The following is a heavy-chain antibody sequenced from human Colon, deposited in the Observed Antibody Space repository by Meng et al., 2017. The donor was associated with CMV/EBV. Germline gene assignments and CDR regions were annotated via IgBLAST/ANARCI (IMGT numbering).Heavy chain of an antibody. D-gene: IGHD1-26*01. V-gene: IGHV1-2*02. Sequence: QLGRSGAEVKKPGASVKVSCKASGYTFTAYFMYWVRQAPGQGLEWMESINPNSGGTNDAQKFQGRVTMTRDTSINTAYMELSRLRSDDTAVYYCATVSGGDFDYWGQGTLVTVSS. CDR1: GYTFTAYF. CDR3: ATVSGGDFDY. CDR2: INPNSGGT. J-gene: IGHJ4*02.